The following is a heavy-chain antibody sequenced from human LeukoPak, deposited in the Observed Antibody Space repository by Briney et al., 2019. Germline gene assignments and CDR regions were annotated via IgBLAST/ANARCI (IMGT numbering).Heavy chain of an antibody. Sequence: SETLSLTCAVYGGSFSGYYWSWIRQPPGKGLEWIGEINHSGSTNYNPSLKSRVTISVDTSKNQFSLKLSSVTAADTAVYYCARVVVVPGPKYNWFDPWGQGTLVTVSS. D-gene: IGHD2-2*01. CDR3: ARVVVVPGPKYNWFDP. J-gene: IGHJ5*02. V-gene: IGHV4-34*01. CDR1: GGSFSGYY. CDR2: INHSGST.